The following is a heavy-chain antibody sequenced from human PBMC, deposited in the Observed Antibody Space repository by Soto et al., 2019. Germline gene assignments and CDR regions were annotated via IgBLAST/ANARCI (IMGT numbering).Heavy chain of an antibody. D-gene: IGHD2-2*01. J-gene: IGHJ6*02. CDR2: ISYDGSNK. CDR1: GFTFSSYG. CDR3: AKDTYPQLPPAIDYYYYYGMDV. Sequence: PGGSLRLSCAASGFTFSSYGMHWVRQAPGKGLEWVAVISYDGSNKYYADSVKGRFTISRDNSKNTLYLQMNSLRAEDTAVYYCAKDTYPQLPPAIDYYYYYGMDVWDQGTTVTVSS. V-gene: IGHV3-30*18.